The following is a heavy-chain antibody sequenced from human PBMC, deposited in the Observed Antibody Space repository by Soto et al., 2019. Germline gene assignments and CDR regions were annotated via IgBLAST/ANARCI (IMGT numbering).Heavy chain of an antibody. J-gene: IGHJ5*02. D-gene: IGHD5-18*01. CDR2: IYYSGST. CDR3: ARGWGIQLWLNNWFDP. V-gene: IGHV4-31*03. Sequence: QVQLQESGPGLVKPSQTLSLTCTVSGGSISSGGYYWSWIRQHPGKGLEWIGYIYYSGSTYYNPSLKSRVTISVDTSKNQFSLKLSSVTAADTAVYYCARGWGIQLWLNNWFDPWGQGTLVTVSS. CDR1: GGSISSGGYY.